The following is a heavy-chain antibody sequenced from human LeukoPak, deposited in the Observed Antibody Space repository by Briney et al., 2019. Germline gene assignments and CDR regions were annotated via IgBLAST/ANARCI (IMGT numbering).Heavy chain of an antibody. CDR1: GGSISSGGYY. CDR3: ARGRLSGIAVAAPDY. CDR2: IYYSGST. D-gene: IGHD6-19*01. Sequence: SETLSLTCTVSGGSISSGGYYWSWIRQHPGKGLEWIGYIYYSGSTYYNPSLKSRVTISVDTSKNQFSLKLSSVTDADTAVYYCARGRLSGIAVAAPDYWGQGTLVTVSS. J-gene: IGHJ4*02. V-gene: IGHV4-31*03.